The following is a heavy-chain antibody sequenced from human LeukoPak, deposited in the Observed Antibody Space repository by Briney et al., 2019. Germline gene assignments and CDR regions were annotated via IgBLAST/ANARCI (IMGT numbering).Heavy chain of an antibody. Sequence: SETLSLTCTVSGGSISSGGYYWSWIRQPPGKGLEWIGYIYHSGSTYYNPSLKSRVTISVDRSKNQSSLKLSSVTAADTAVYYCASGAMVRGVGDWGQGTLVTVSS. CDR3: ASGAMVRGVGD. J-gene: IGHJ4*02. CDR1: GGSISSGGYY. D-gene: IGHD3-10*01. CDR2: IYHSGST. V-gene: IGHV4-30-2*01.